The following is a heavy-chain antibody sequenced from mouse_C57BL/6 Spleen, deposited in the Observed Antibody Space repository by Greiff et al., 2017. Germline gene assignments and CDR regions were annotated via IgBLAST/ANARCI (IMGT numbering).Heavy chain of an antibody. CDR3: ASWVVYATDY. D-gene: IGHD1-1*02. CDR1: GFNIKDYY. CDR2: IDPEDGET. Sequence: EVQLQQSGAELVKPGASVKLSCTASGFNIKDYYMHWVKQRTEQGLEWIGRIDPEDGETKYAPKFPGKAPITADTSSNTAYLQLSSLTSEDTAVYFFASWVVYATDYWGQGTSVTVSS. V-gene: IGHV14-2*01. J-gene: IGHJ4*01.